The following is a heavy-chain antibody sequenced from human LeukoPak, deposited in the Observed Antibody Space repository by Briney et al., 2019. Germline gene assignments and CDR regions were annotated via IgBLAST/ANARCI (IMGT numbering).Heavy chain of an antibody. V-gene: IGHV4-61*02. CDR3: ARGHKSIAAALDPFDY. J-gene: IGHJ4*02. CDR1: GGSISSGSYY. CDR2: IYTSGST. Sequence: PSQTLSLTCTVSGGSISSGSYYWSWIRQPAGKGLEWIGRIYTSGSTNYNPSLKSRVTISVDTSKNQFSLKLSSVTAADTAVYYCARGHKSIAAALDPFDYWGQGTLVTVSS. D-gene: IGHD6-13*01.